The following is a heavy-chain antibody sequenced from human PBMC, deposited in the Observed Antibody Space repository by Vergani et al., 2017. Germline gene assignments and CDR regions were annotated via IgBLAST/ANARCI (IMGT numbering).Heavy chain of an antibody. Sequence: QVQLVESGGGVVQPGGSLRLSCAASGLSFSTYGMHWFRQARGRGLEWVAFLRYDGSNEYYGDAVKGRFIISRDNSKNMLSLEMHSLRPEDTAVYYCANSYCSSLSCYAFYGMEVWGQGTTVTVSS. CDR2: LRYDGSNE. CDR3: ANSYCSSLSCYAFYGMEV. D-gene: IGHD2-2*01. J-gene: IGHJ6*02. CDR1: GLSFSTYG. V-gene: IGHV3-30*02.